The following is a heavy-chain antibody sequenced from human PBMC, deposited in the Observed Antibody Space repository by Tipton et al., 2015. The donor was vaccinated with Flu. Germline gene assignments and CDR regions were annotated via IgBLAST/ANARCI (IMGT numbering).Heavy chain of an antibody. Sequence: PLVQSGAEVKKPGSSVKVSCKASGGTFSSYAISWVRQAPGQGLEWMGGIIPIFGPANYAQKLQGRVTITADESTSTAYMELSSLRAEDTAVDYCARDGGEVMITFGGVIADPWGDNWFDPWGQGTLVTVSS. CDR3: ARDGGEVMITFGGVIADPWGDNWFDP. D-gene: IGHD3-16*02. V-gene: IGHV1-69*01. CDR2: IIPIFGPA. J-gene: IGHJ5*02. CDR1: GGTFSSYA.